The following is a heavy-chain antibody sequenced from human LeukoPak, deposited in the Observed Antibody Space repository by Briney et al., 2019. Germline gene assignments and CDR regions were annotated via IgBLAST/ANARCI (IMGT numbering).Heavy chain of an antibody. J-gene: IGHJ4*02. V-gene: IGHV3-74*01. Sequence: GGSLRLSCAASGVPFSNYWMHWVRQAPGKGLVWVSRMNSDGSSTSYADSVKGRFTISRDNAKNTLYLQMNSLRAEDAAVYYCATVSRSSGRGYFDYWGQGTLVTVSS. CDR1: GVPFSNYW. CDR3: ATVSRSSGRGYFDY. CDR2: MNSDGSST. D-gene: IGHD6-19*01.